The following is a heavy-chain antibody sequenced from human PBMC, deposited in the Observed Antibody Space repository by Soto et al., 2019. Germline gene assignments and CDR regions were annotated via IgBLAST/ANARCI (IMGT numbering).Heavy chain of an antibody. J-gene: IGHJ5*02. CDR1: GFTFRTYG. Sequence: QVQLVESGGGVVQPGRSLRLSCAASGFTFRTYGMHWVRQAPGKGLEWVALISHDGSNEHYADSVRGRFTISRDNSKNTLFLQMSSLRAEDTAVYFCARALGQYYDYWSGYPWGQGTLVTVSS. CDR3: ARALGQYYDYWSGYP. D-gene: IGHD3-3*01. V-gene: IGHV3-30*03. CDR2: ISHDGSNE.